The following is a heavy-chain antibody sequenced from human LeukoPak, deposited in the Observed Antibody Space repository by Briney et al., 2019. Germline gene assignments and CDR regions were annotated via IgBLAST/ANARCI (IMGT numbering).Heavy chain of an antibody. CDR2: IKQDGSEK. D-gene: IGHD2-21*02. CDR3: ARDEAPPLYCGGDCYLYYYYYGMDV. J-gene: IGHJ6*02. CDR1: GFTLTSYG. Sequence: GGSLRLSCPASGFTLTSYGMSWVRQAPGKGLEWVANIKQDGSEKYYVDSVKGRFTISRDNAKNSLYLQMNSLRAEDTAVYYCARDEAPPLYCGGDCYLYYYYYGMDVWGQGTTVTVSS. V-gene: IGHV3-7*01.